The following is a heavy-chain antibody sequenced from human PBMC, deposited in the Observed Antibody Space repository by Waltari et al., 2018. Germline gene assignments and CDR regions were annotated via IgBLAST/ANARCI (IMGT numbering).Heavy chain of an antibody. V-gene: IGHV1-3*01. CDR1: GYTFTSYA. CDR3: AKNRHDYNPAYLRSPLDY. D-gene: IGHD4-4*01. CDR2: INAGNGNT. J-gene: IGHJ4*02. Sequence: QVQLVQSGAEVKKPGASVKVSCKASGYTFTSYAMHWVRQAPGQRLEWMGWINAGNGNTKYSQKFQGRVTITRDTSASTAYMELSSLRSEDTAVYYCAKNRHDYNPAYLRSPLDYWGQGTLVTVSS.